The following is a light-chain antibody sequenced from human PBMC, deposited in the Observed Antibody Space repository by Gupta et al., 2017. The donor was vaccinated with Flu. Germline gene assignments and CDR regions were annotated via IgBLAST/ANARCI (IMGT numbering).Light chain of an antibody. CDR3: HQYHAYPLS. CDR2: KAS. V-gene: IGKV1-5*03. CDR1: QSIDGW. J-gene: IGKJ4*01. Sequence: DIQMTQSPSTLAASVGDNVIITCRASQSIDGWLAWYQQKPGRAPKLLVQKASTLESGVPSTFSGSGSGTEFTLTINSLQPDDFATYYCHQYHAYPLSFGGGTKVEIK.